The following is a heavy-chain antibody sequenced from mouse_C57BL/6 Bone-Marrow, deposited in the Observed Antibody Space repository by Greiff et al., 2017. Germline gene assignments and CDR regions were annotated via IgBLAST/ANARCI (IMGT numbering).Heavy chain of an antibody. J-gene: IGHJ2*01. V-gene: IGHV14-4*01. CDR3: TTWGHFDY. CDR1: GFNIKDDY. Sequence: VQLQQSGAELVRPGAAVKLSCTASGFNIKDDYMHWVKQRHEKGLEWIGWIDPENGDTAYASKFQGKATITADTSSNTAYLQLSSLTSEDTADYYCTTWGHFDYWGQGTTLTVSS. CDR2: IDPENGDT.